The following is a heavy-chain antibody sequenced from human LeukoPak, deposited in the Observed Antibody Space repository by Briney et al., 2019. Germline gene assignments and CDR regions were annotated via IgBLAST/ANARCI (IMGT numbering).Heavy chain of an antibody. CDR1: GFTFSSYA. J-gene: IGHJ6*03. V-gene: IGHV3-64*01. CDR2: ISSNGGST. CDR3: ARDAAAAHPYYYMDV. D-gene: IGHD6-13*01. Sequence: GGSLRLSCAASGFTFSSYAMHWVRQAPGKGLEYVSAISSNGGSTYYANSVKGRFTISRDNSKNTLYLQMGSLRAEDMAVYYCARDAAAAHPYYYMDVWGKGTTVTISS.